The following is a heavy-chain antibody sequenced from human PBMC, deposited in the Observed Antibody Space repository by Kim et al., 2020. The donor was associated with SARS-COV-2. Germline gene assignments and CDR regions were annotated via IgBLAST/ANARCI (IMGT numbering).Heavy chain of an antibody. CDR3: AKDIFEWLRLGGQLRYMDV. Sequence: GGSLRLSCAASGFTFSSYAMSWVRQAPGKGLEWVSAISGSGGSTYYADSVKGRFTISRDNSKNTLYLQMNSLRAEDTAVYYCAKDIFEWLRLGGQLRYMDVWGKGTTDTVSS. CDR1: GFTFSSYA. CDR2: ISGSGGST. D-gene: IGHD5-12*01. V-gene: IGHV3-23*01. J-gene: IGHJ6*03.